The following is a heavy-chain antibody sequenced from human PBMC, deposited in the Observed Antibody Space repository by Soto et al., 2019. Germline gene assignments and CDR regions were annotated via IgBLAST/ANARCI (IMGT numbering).Heavy chain of an antibody. D-gene: IGHD2-2*01. Sequence: SETLSLTGTDSGGSISRGGYYWSWIRQHPGKGLEWIGYIYYSGSTYYNPSLKSRVTISVDTSKNQFSLKLSSVTAADTAVYYCARGPPAVVPAAMLAFDIWGQGTMVTVSS. J-gene: IGHJ3*02. CDR3: ARGPPAVVPAAMLAFDI. V-gene: IGHV4-31*03. CDR2: IYYSGST. CDR1: GGSISRGGYY.